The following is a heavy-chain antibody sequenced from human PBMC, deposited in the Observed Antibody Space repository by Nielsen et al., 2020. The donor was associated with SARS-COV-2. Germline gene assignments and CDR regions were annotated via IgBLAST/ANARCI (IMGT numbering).Heavy chain of an antibody. D-gene: IGHD2-21*02. CDR3: ARSYCGGDCFKYNWYFDL. Sequence: ASVKVSCKASGYTFTSYAMHWVRQAPGQRLEWMGWISAYNGNTNYAQKLQGRVTMTTDTSTSTAYMELRSLRSDDTAVYYCARSYCGGDCFKYNWYFDLWGRGTLVTVSS. CDR1: GYTFTSYA. CDR2: ISAYNGNT. V-gene: IGHV1-18*01. J-gene: IGHJ2*01.